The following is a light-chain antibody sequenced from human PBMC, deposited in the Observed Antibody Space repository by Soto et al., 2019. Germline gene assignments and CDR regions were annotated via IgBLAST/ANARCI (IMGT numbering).Light chain of an antibody. CDR3: SSYTSSSTVV. V-gene: IGLV2-14*01. CDR1: SKEVGGYTY. CDR2: DVS. J-gene: IGLJ2*01. Sequence: QSVVTHPAPLSGSPGPARTISCTGNSKEVGGYTYVSWYQQHPGKAPRLMIYDVSNRPSGVSNRFSGSKSGNTASLTISGLQAEDEADYYCSSYTSSSTVVFGGGTKVTVL.